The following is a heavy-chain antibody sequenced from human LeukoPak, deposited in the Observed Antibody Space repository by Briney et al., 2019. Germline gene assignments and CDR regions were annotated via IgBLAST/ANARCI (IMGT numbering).Heavy chain of an antibody. D-gene: IGHD2-2*01. V-gene: IGHV3-73*01. J-gene: IGHJ6*02. CDR3: TRHRDCSSTSCFSYYYYGMDV. CDR1: GFTFSGSA. Sequence: GSLRLSCAASGFTFSGSAMHWVRQASGKGLEWVGRIRSKANSYATAYAASVKGRFTISRDDSKNTTYLQMNSLKTEDTAVYYCTRHRDCSSTSCFSYYYYGMDVWGQGTTVTVSS. CDR2: IRSKANSYAT.